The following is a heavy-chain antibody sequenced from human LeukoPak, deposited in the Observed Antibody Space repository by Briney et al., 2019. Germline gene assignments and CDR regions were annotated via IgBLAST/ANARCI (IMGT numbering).Heavy chain of an antibody. D-gene: IGHD6-13*01. J-gene: IGHJ4*02. Sequence: PSETLSLTCAVYGGSFSGYYWSWIRQPPGKGLEWIGEINHSGSTNYNPSLKSRVTISVDTSKNQFSLKLSSVTAADTAVYYCARVRSSSWYLSPFDYWGQGTLVTVSS. CDR2: INHSGST. V-gene: IGHV4-34*01. CDR3: ARVRSSSWYLSPFDY. CDR1: GGSFSGYY.